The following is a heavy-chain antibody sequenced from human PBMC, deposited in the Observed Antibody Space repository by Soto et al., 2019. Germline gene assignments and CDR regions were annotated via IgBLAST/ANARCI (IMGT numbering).Heavy chain of an antibody. D-gene: IGHD3-10*01. CDR1: GCSISSGDYS. CDR2: MYGAGLT. V-gene: IGHV4-30-2*01. CDR3: ARAPAGPSPRWDV. J-gene: IGHJ6*02. Sequence: SETLSLTCPVSGCSISSGDYSWSWIRQPPGKGLEWIGYMYGAGLTYYNPSLKSRVTISVDKSKNQFSLNLSSVTAADTALYYCARAPAGPSPRWDVWGQGTTVTVSS.